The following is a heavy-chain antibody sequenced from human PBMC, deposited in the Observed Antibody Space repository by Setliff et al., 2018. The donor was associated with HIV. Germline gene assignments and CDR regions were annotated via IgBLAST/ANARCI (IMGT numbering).Heavy chain of an antibody. J-gene: IGHJ6*03. CDR2: IYYSVST. D-gene: IGHD3-3*01. CDR3: ARGVVDYDFWSGSGDYYYMDV. CDR1: GGSMNSHY. V-gene: IGHV4-59*11. Sequence: PSETLSLTCTVSGGSMNSHYWGLIRQSPGRGLEWIGYIYYSVSTKYNPSLKSRVSMSIDTSKNQFSLKVRSVTAADTAVYYCARGVVDYDFWSGSGDYYYMDVWGKGTTVTVSS.